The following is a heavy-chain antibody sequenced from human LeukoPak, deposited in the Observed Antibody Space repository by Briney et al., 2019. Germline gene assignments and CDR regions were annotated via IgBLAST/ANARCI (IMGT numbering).Heavy chain of an antibody. CDR2: ISDSGGS. D-gene: IGHD6-13*01. V-gene: IGHV4-61*01. J-gene: IGHJ4*02. Sequence: SDTLSLPYSVSGRSDRSGISYGSRIRQPPGEGLEWIAYISDSGGSVYSPALRGRGTISLDTSKNQFSVRLISVGAAYTGVYSCARVPSAGTGPDYWGQGTLVSVP. CDR1: GRSDRSGISY. CDR3: ARVPSAGTGPDY.